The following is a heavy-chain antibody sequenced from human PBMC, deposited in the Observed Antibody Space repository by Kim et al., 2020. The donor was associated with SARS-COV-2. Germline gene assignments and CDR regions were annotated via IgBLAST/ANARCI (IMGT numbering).Heavy chain of an antibody. D-gene: IGHD1-26*01. J-gene: IGHJ4*02. Sequence: NYNPSLKSRVTISVDKSKNQFSLKLSSVTAADTAVYYYARGGPGRLFDYWGQGTLVTVSS. V-gene: IGHV4-4*02. CDR3: ARGGPGRLFDY.